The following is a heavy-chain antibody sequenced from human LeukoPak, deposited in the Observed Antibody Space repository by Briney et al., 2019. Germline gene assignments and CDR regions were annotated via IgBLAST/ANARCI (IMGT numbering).Heavy chain of an antibody. V-gene: IGHV3-7*01. CDR2: IKQDGSDK. D-gene: IGHD3-10*02. CDR1: GFTFSSYW. J-gene: IGHJ6*04. Sequence: GGYLRLSCAASGFTFSSYWMSWVRQAPGKGLEWVANIKQDGSDKYYVDSVKGRFTISRDNAKNSLYLQMNSLRAEDTAVYYCAELGITMIGGVWGKGTTVTISS. CDR3: AELGITMIGGV.